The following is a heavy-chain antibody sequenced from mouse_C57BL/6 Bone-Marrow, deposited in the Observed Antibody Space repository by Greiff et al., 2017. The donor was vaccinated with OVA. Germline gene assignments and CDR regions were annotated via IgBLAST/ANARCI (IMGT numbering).Heavy chain of an antibody. CDR2: ISDGGSYT. V-gene: IGHV5-4*01. Sequence: EVQGVASGGGLVKPGGSLKLSCAASGFTFSSYAMSWVRQTPEKRLEWVATISDGGSYTYYPDNVKGRFTISRDNAKNNLYLQMSHLKSEDTAMYYCARDYYYGSSYVPYWYFDVWGTGTTVTVSS. J-gene: IGHJ1*03. CDR1: GFTFSSYA. CDR3: ARDYYYGSSYVPYWYFDV. D-gene: IGHD1-1*01.